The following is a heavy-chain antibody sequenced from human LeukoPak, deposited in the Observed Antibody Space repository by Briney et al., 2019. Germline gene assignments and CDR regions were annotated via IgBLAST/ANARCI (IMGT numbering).Heavy chain of an antibody. CDR3: AREGEYSYGLYY. J-gene: IGHJ4*02. V-gene: IGHV3-66*01. D-gene: IGHD5-18*01. Sequence: PGGSLRLSCAASGFTVSSNYMSWVRQAPGKGLEWVSVIYSGGSTYYADSVKGRFTISRDNSKNTLYLRMNSLRAEDTAVYYCAREGEYSYGLYYWGQGTLVTVSS. CDR1: GFTVSSNY. CDR2: IYSGGST.